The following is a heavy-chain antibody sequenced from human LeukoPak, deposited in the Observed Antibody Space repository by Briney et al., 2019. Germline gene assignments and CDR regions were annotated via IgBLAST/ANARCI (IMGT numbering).Heavy chain of an antibody. V-gene: IGHV3-30*03. CDR2: ISYDGSNK. J-gene: IGHJ6*03. CDR1: GFTFSSYG. D-gene: IGHD1-14*01. Sequence: GGSLRLSCAASGFTFSSYGMHWVRQAPGKGLEWVAVISYDGSNKYYADSVKGRFTISRDNSKNTLYLQMNSLRSEDTAVYYCAAVSSNRYYYYMDVWGKGTTVTVSS. CDR3: AAVSSNRYYYYMDV.